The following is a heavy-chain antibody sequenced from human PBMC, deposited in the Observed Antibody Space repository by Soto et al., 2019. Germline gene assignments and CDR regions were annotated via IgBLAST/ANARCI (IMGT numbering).Heavy chain of an antibody. J-gene: IGHJ5*02. CDR1: GGSISSSRSY. CDR2: IFYAGNT. D-gene: IGHD6-13*01. Sequence: PSETLSLTCNVSGGSISSSRSYWAWFRQPPGKELEWIANIFYAGNTYYNTSLKSRVTVSVDTSKNQFSLKLDSVTAADTAVYYCARQAAAPGIDLWFDPWGQGTLVTVS. V-gene: IGHV4-39*01. CDR3: ARQAAAPGIDLWFDP.